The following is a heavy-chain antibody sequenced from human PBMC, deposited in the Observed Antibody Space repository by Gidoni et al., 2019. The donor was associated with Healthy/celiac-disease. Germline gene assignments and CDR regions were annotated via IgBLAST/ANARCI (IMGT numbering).Heavy chain of an antibody. CDR3: AGSTLGYCSSTSCYVYYFDY. D-gene: IGHD2-2*01. CDR2: INTNTGNP. J-gene: IGHJ4*02. CDR1: GYTFTSYA. Sequence: QVQLVPSGSELKKPGASVTVSCKASGYTFTSYAMTWVRQAPGQGLEWMGWINTNTGNPTYAQGFTGRFVFSLDTAVSTAYLQISSLKAEDTAVYYCAGSTLGYCSSTSCYVYYFDYWGQGTLVTVSS. V-gene: IGHV7-4-1*02.